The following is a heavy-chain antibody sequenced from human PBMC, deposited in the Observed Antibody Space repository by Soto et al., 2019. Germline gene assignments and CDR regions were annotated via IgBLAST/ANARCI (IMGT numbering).Heavy chain of an antibody. CDR1: GGSISSSNW. D-gene: IGHD5-18*01. CDR3: ASKSYGYPFYDY. V-gene: IGHV4-4*02. CDR2: IYHSGST. J-gene: IGHJ4*02. Sequence: SETLSLTCAVSGGSISSSNWWSWVRQPPGKGLEWIGEIYHSGSTNYNPSLKSRVTISVDKSKNQFSLKLSSVTAADTAVYYCASKSYGYPFYDYWGQGALVTVSP.